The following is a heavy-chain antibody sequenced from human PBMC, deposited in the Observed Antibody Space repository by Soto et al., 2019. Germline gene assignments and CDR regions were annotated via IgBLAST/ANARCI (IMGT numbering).Heavy chain of an antibody. CDR2: ISPYNGNK. V-gene: IGHV1-18*01. J-gene: IGHJ5*02. Sequence: QVQLVQSGAEVKKPGASVNVSCKASGYDFINFGIAWVRQAPGQGLEWMGWISPYNGNKRFSQKVQGRVSITTDTSTSTAYMELRSLTSDDTAMYYFARGMTTVTTAWFGPWGQGTPVTVSS. CDR1: GYDFINFG. CDR3: ARGMTTVTTAWFGP. D-gene: IGHD4-17*01.